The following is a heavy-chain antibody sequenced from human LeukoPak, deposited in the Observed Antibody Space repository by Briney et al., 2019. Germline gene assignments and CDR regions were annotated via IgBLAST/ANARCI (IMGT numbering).Heavy chain of an antibody. Sequence: SVKVFCKASGGTFSNYAISWVRQAPGQGLEWMGRIIPMFGTTNYAQNFQGRVTITTDESTSTAYMEVSSLRIEDTAVYYCASVTVTTWAPDGHMDVWGKGTTVTVSS. D-gene: IGHD4-11*01. CDR2: IIPMFGTT. CDR3: ASVTVTTWAPDGHMDV. V-gene: IGHV1-69*05. J-gene: IGHJ6*03. CDR1: GGTFSNYA.